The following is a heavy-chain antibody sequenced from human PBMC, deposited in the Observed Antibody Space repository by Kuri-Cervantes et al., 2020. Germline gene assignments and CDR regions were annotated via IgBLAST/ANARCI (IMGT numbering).Heavy chain of an antibody. CDR2: ITPNSGGT. CDR1: GSSFTGYY. CDR3: ARGRDYGAYMDV. D-gene: IGHD4-17*01. V-gene: IGHV1-2*02. Sequence: ASVKVSCKASGSSFTGYYMHWVRQAPGQGLEWMGWITPNSGGTNCAQKFQVRVTMTRDTSITTAYMELRRLKSDDTAVYYCARGRDYGAYMDVWGEGTTVTVSS. J-gene: IGHJ6*03.